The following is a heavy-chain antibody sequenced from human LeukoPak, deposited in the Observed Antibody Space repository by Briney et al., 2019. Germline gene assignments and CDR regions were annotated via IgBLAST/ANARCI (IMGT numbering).Heavy chain of an antibody. J-gene: IGHJ6*02. Sequence: PSETLSLTCAVSGGSISSSCWWSWVRQPPGKGLDWIGEIYHSGSTNYNPSLKSRVTISVDKSKNQFSLRLSSVTAADTAVYYCATIFVSRGRTAMDVWGQGTTVTVSS. V-gene: IGHV4-4*02. CDR1: GGSISSSCW. D-gene: IGHD1-26*01. CDR3: ATIFVSRGRTAMDV. CDR2: IYHSGST.